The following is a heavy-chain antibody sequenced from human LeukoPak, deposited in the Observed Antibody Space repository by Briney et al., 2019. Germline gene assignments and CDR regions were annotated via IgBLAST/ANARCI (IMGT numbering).Heavy chain of an antibody. CDR1: GYTLTELS. J-gene: IGHJ4*02. CDR3: ATSSVHAGSAYCSGGSCKPFDY. CDR2: FDPEDGET. V-gene: IGHV1-24*01. Sequence: ASVKVSCKVSGYTLTELSMHWVRQAPGKGLEWMGGFDPEDGETIYAQKFQGRVTMTEDTSTDTAYMELSSLRSEDTAVYYCATSSVHAGSAYCSGGSCKPFDYWGQGTLVTVSS. D-gene: IGHD2-15*01.